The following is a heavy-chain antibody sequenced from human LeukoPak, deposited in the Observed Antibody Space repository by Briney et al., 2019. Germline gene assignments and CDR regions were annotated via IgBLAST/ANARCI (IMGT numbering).Heavy chain of an antibody. CDR3: ARDEPVVYGMDV. CDR2: IKQDGSEK. Sequence: GGSLRLSCTGSGFTFGDYAMSWVRQAPGKGLEWVANIKQDGSEKYYVDSVKGRFTISRDNAKNSLYLQMNSLRAEDTAVYYCARDEPVVYGMDVWGQGTTVTVSS. J-gene: IGHJ6*02. V-gene: IGHV3-7*01. D-gene: IGHD4-23*01. CDR1: GFTFGDYA.